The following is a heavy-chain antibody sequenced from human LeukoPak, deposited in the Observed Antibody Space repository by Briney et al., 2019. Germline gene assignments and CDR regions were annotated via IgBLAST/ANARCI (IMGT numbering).Heavy chain of an antibody. D-gene: IGHD4-17*01. Sequence: SETLSLTCAVSGDSFSSHYWTWIRQSPGTGLEWIGYISHIGRTNYNPSLMSRGTISIDTSKNQFSLKLREVTAADTAVYYGARDLVTVTKGFDIWGQGTMVSVSS. J-gene: IGHJ3*02. V-gene: IGHV4-59*11. CDR3: ARDLVTVTKGFDI. CDR1: GDSFSSHY. CDR2: ISHIGRT.